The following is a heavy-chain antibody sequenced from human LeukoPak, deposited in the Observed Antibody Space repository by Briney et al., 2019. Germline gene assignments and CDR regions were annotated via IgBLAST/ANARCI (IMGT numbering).Heavy chain of an antibody. J-gene: IGHJ5*02. D-gene: IGHD4-17*01. CDR3: AREEDYGEYNWFDP. CDR2: INPNSGGT. V-gene: IGHV1-2*02. CDR1: GYTFADYY. Sequence: ASVKVSCKASGYTFADYYMHWVRQAPGQGLEWMGWINPNSGGTNYAQKFQGRVTMTRDTSISTAYMELSRLRSDDTAVYYCAREEDYGEYNWFDPWGQGTLVTVSS.